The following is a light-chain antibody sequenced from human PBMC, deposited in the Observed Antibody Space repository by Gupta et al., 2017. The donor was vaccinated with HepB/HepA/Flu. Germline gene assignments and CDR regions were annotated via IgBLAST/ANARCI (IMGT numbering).Light chain of an antibody. V-gene: IGKV3-15*01. Sequence: IVITQSPATLSVSPGERATLSCRASQSIRSNLAWYQQKPGKAPRLLIYGATTRATGIPARFSGSGSGTEFTLTISSLQSEDFAVYYRQKYANGLGWTFGQGTKVEIK. CDR3: QKYANGLGWT. CDR2: GAT. CDR1: QSIRSN. J-gene: IGKJ1*01.